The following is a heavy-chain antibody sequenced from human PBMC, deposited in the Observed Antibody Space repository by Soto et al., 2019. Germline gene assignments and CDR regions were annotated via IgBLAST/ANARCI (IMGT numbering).Heavy chain of an antibody. J-gene: IGHJ4*02. CDR3: AHRVLRTVFGLVTTTAIYFDF. Sequence: QITLNESGPTQVKPRQTLTLTCTFSGFSLTTSGAGVGWIRQSPGKAPEWLALIYWDDDKRYSPSLKSRVTITKDTSKNQVVLTMADLDPADTATYYCAHRVLRTVFGLVTTTAIYFDFWGQGTPVAVSS. CDR1: GFSLTTSGAG. CDR2: IYWDDDK. V-gene: IGHV2-5*02. D-gene: IGHD3-3*01.